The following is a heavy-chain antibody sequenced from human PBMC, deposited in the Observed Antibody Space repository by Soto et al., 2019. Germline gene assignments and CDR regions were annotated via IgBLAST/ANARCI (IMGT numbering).Heavy chain of an antibody. D-gene: IGHD2-15*01. J-gene: IGHJ6*02. CDR2: IYYSGST. CDR3: ARSICSGGSCYEYYYYGMDV. CDR1: GGSISSGGYY. V-gene: IGHV4-31*03. Sequence: SETLSLTCTVSGGSISSGGYYWSWIRQHPGKGLEWIGYIYYSGSTYYNPSLKGRVTISVETSKNQFSLKLSSVTAADTAVYYCARSICSGGSCYEYYYYGMDVWGQGTTVTVSS.